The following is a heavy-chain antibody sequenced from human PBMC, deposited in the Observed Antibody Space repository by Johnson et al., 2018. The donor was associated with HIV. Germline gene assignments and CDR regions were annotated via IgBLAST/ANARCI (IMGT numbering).Heavy chain of an antibody. D-gene: IGHD2-15*01. J-gene: IGHJ3*02. CDR3: ARDGPAAHDAFDI. V-gene: IGHV3-30*02. CDR1: GFTFSSYG. CDR2: IRYDGSTK. Sequence: QVQLVESGGGVVQPGGSLRLSCAASGFTFSSYGMHWVRQAPGKGLEWVAFIRYDGSTKYYVDSVKGLFTISRDNATNSLYLQMNSLRAEDTAVYYCARDGPAAHDAFDIWGQGTMVTVSS.